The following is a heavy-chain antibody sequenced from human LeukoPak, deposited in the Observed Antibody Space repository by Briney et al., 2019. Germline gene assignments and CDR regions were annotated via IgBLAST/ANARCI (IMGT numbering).Heavy chain of an antibody. D-gene: IGHD3-22*01. CDR2: IKSKTDGGTT. J-gene: IGHJ3*02. CDR3: TTDLDSSGYYLDAFDI. CDR1: GFTVSSNY. Sequence: GGSLRLSCAASGFTVSSNYMSWVRQAPGKGLEWVGRIKSKTDGGTTDYAAPVKGRFTISRDDSKNTLYLQMNSLKTEDTAVYYCTTDLDSSGYYLDAFDIWGQGTMVTVSS. V-gene: IGHV3-15*01.